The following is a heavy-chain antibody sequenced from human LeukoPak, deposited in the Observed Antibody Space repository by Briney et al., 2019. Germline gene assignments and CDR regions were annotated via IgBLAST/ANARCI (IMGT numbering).Heavy chain of an antibody. CDR2: MNPNSGNT. CDR1: GYIFTSYD. Sequence: GASVKVSCKASGYIFTSYDINWVRQATGQGLEWMGWMNPNSGNTGYAQKFQGRVTMTRNTSISTAYMELSSLRSEDTAVYYCARGSSVDTAMVTDYWGQGTLVTVSS. J-gene: IGHJ4*02. CDR3: ARGSSVDTAMVTDY. D-gene: IGHD5-18*01. V-gene: IGHV1-8*01.